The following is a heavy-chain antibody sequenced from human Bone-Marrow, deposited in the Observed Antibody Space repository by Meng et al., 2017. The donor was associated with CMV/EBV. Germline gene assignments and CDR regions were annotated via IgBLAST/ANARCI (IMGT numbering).Heavy chain of an antibody. J-gene: IGHJ3*02. CDR3: ARGARYYDSSDYQGSDAFDI. Sequence: ASVKVSCKASGYTFTGYYMHWVRQAPGQGLEWMGWINPNSGGTNYAQKFQGRVTMTRDTSISTAYMELSRLRSDDTAVYYCARGARYYDSSDYQGSDAFDIWGQGTMVTVSS. V-gene: IGHV1-2*02. CDR1: GYTFTGYY. D-gene: IGHD3-22*01. CDR2: INPNSGGT.